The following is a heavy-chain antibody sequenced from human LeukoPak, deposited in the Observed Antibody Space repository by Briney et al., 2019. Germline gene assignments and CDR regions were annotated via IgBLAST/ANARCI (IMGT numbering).Heavy chain of an antibody. CDR3: ARVRRDGYNLQEKYYFDY. V-gene: IGHV4-59*01. J-gene: IGHJ4*02. D-gene: IGHD5-24*01. CDR2: IYYSGST. Sequence: SGTLSLTCTVSGGSISSYYWSWIRQPPGKGLEWIGYIYYSGSTNYNPTLKSRVTISVDTSKNQFSLKLSSVTAADTAVYYCARVRRDGYNLQEKYYFDYWGQGTLVTVSS. CDR1: GGSISSYY.